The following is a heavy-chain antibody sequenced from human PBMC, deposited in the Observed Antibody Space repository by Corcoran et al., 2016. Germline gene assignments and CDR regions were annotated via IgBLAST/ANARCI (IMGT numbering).Heavy chain of an antibody. CDR1: GGSFSGYY. Sequence: QQQQWGAGLLKPSETLSLTCAVYGGSFSGYYWSWIRQPPGKGLEWIGEINHSGSTNYNPSLKSRVTISVDTSKNQFSLKLSSVTAADTAVYYCARGPPVVFTPWGQGTMVTVSS. J-gene: IGHJ3*01. CDR3: ARGPPVVFTP. D-gene: IGHD3-22*01. V-gene: IGHV4-34*01. CDR2: INHSGST.